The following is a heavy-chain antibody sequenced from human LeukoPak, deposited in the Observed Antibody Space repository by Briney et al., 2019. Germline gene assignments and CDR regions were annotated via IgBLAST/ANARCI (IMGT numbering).Heavy chain of an antibody. Sequence: PGGSLRLSCAASGFTFRSYNMNWVRQAPGKGLEWVSYISISTSSIYYADSVKGRFTISRDNAKNSLYLQMNSLRAEDTALYFCARDATTEPGTVYMDVWGKGTTVTISS. V-gene: IGHV3-48*04. CDR3: ARDATTEPGTVYMDV. D-gene: IGHD6-13*01. CDR1: GFTFRSYN. CDR2: ISISTSSI. J-gene: IGHJ6*03.